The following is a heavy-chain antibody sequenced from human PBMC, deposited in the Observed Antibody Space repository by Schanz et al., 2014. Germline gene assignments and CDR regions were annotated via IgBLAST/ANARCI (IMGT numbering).Heavy chain of an antibody. Sequence: EVHLLESGGGLVPPGGSLRLSCAASGFNFSDYAMCWVRQAPGKGLEWVSAISGGGGTTYYTDSVKGRFAISRDNSKSTLYLQLNSLRAEDPAVYYSAKDGPGGSGSYSADGGIDVWGQGTTVTVSS. CDR3: AKDGPGGSGSYSADGGIDV. D-gene: IGHD3-10*01. J-gene: IGHJ6*02. CDR2: ISGGGGTT. CDR1: GFNFSDYA. V-gene: IGHV3-23*01.